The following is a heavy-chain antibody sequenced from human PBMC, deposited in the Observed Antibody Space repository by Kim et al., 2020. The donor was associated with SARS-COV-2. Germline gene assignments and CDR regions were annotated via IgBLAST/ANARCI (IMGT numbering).Heavy chain of an antibody. Sequence: SETLSLTCTVSGGSISSSSYYWGWIRQPPGKGLEWIGSIYYSGSTYYNPSLKSRVTISVDTSKNQLSLKLSSVTAADTAVYYCARWVLGRVKFDYWGQGTLVTVSS. J-gene: IGHJ4*02. D-gene: IGHD2-15*01. V-gene: IGHV4-39*01. CDR2: IYYSGST. CDR3: ARWVLGRVKFDY. CDR1: GGSISSSSYY.